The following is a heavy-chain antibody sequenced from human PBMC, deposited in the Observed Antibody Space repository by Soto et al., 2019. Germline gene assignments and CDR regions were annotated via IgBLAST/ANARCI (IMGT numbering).Heavy chain of an antibody. D-gene: IGHD1-26*01. Sequence: SETLSLTCTVSGGSISSYYWSWIRQPPGKGLEWIGYIDDSGSTNYKSSLKSRVTISLDTSKNQFSLRLSSMTAADTAVYYCARGRPWELYDYWGQGTLVTVS. J-gene: IGHJ4*02. V-gene: IGHV4-59*01. CDR1: GGSISSYY. CDR3: ARGRPWELYDY. CDR2: IDDSGST.